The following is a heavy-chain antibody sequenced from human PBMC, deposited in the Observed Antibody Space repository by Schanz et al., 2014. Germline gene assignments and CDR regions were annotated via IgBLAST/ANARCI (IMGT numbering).Heavy chain of an antibody. V-gene: IGHV3-15*01. CDR3: STDLTAVDYDAIGL. D-gene: IGHD4-17*01. Sequence: EVQLVESGGGLIKPGGSLRLSCPASGFTFSTTWMNWVRQAPGKGLEWVGRIKSKVDGGTTDNAAPVQGRFTISRDDSKNTLHLQMNSLKTEDTAVYYCSTDLTAVDYDAIGLWGQGTMVTVSS. CDR1: GFTFSTTW. J-gene: IGHJ3*01. CDR2: IKSKVDGGTT.